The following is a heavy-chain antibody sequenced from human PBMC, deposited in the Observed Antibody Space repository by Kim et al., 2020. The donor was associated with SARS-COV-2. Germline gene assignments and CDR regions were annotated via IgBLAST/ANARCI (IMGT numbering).Heavy chain of an antibody. CDR1: GFTFSIYS. J-gene: IGHJ6*02. Sequence: GGSLRLSCTASGFTFSIYSMNWVRQAPGKGLEWVSYISSSSSAISYADSVKGRFTISRDNAKNSLYLQMNSLRDEDTAVYYCARELPATDVWGQGTTVAVSS. V-gene: IGHV3-48*02. CDR3: ARELPATDV. CDR2: ISSSSSAI. D-gene: IGHD2-15*01.